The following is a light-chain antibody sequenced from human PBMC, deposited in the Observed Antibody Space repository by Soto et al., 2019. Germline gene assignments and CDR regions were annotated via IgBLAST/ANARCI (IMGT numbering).Light chain of an antibody. CDR3: QQYSSYSAWT. Sequence: DIQMTQSPPTLSASIGDRVTITCRASQGISKWLAWHQQKPGKAPKLLIYDASSLQSGVPPRFSGSGSGTEFTLTIRSLQPDDIATYYCQQYSSYSAWTFGEGTKVEIK. CDR2: DAS. V-gene: IGKV1-5*01. CDR1: QGISKW. J-gene: IGKJ1*01.